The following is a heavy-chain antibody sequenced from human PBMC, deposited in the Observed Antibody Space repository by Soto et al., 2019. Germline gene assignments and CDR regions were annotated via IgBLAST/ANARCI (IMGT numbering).Heavy chain of an antibody. CDR1: GGSISGYY. V-gene: IGHV4-59*01. Sequence: SETLSLTCTVSGGSISGYYWSWIRQPPGKGLEYIGYIYYRGSTNYNPSLKSRVTMSVGTSRNLFSLKVNSVTAADTAVYYCARQQLLPYYYSLDVWGQGTTVTVS. J-gene: IGHJ6*02. CDR2: IYYRGST. D-gene: IGHD6-13*01. CDR3: ARQQLLPYYYSLDV.